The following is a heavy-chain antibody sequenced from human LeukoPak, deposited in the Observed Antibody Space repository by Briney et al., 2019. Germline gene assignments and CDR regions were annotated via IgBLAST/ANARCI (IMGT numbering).Heavy chain of an antibody. CDR3: ARGLLGSYGTH. Sequence: PSETLSLTCTVSGYSISSADYWGWIRQPPGKGLEWIGSIYHSGTVYYNPSLKSRVIISVDTSKNQFSLKLSSVTAADTAVYYCARGLLGSYGTHWGQGTLVTVSS. CDR2: IYHSGTV. J-gene: IGHJ4*02. CDR1: GYSISSADY. V-gene: IGHV4-38-2*02. D-gene: IGHD5-18*01.